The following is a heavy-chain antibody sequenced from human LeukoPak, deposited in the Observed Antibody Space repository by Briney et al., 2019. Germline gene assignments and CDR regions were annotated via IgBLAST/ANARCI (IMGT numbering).Heavy chain of an antibody. CDR2: INPSGGST. D-gene: IGHD3-10*01. CDR3: ARGSVGESEISDY. V-gene: IGHV1-46*01. J-gene: IGHJ4*02. Sequence: GASVKVSCKASGGTFSSYAISWVRQAPGQGLEWMGIINPSGGSTSYAQKFQGRVTMTRDTSTSTVYMELNSLRSDDTAVYYCARGSVGESEISDYWGQGTLVTVSS. CDR1: GGTFSSYA.